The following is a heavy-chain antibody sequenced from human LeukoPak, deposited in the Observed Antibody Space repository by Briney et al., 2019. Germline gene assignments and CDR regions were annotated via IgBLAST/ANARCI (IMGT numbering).Heavy chain of an antibody. Sequence: GGSLILSCAASGFTFRNYWMHWVRQAPGKGLVWVSRITRDEITTYADSVKGRFTISRDNAKNMLYLQMNSLTAEDTAVYYCTTERAGTSGYIVFDNWGQGTLVTVSS. V-gene: IGHV3-74*01. J-gene: IGHJ4*02. CDR3: TTERAGTSGYIVFDN. D-gene: IGHD1-1*01. CDR1: GFTFRNYW. CDR2: ITRDEIT.